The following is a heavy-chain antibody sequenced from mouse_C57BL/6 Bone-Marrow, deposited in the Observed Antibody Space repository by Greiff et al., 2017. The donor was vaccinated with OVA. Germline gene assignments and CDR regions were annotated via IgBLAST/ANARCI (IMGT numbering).Heavy chain of an antibody. V-gene: IGHV5-17*01. CDR3: ARDEYYGSYWYFDV. CDR2: ISSGSSTI. Sequence: VQRVESGGGLVKPGGSLKLSCAASGFTFSDYGMHWVRQAPEKGLEWVAYISSGSSTIYYADTVKGRFTISRDNAKNTLFLQMTSLRSEDTAMYYCARDEYYGSYWYFDVWGTGTTVTVSS. CDR1: GFTFSDYG. J-gene: IGHJ1*03. D-gene: IGHD1-1*01.